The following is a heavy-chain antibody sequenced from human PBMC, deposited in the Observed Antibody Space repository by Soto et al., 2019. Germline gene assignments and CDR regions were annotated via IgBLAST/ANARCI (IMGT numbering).Heavy chain of an antibody. CDR3: AKPGVAGRSPFDI. J-gene: IGHJ3*02. D-gene: IGHD6-19*01. CDR1: GFTFSSYG. Sequence: QVQLVESGGGVVQPGRSLRLSCAASGFTFSSYGMHWVRQAPGKGLEWVAVISYDGSNKYYADSVKGRFTNSRDNSKNTLYLQMNSLRAEDTAVYYCAKPGVAGRSPFDIWGQGTMVTVSS. CDR2: ISYDGSNK. V-gene: IGHV3-30*18.